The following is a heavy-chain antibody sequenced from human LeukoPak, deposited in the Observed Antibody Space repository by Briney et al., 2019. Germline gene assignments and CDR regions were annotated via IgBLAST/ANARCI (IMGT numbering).Heavy chain of an antibody. D-gene: IGHD4-23*01. CDR3: AKDHYGGNHYYFGMDV. Sequence: GGSLRLPCAASGFTFTGYAMNWVRQAPGKGLEWVSAISTTGDNTDYADSVKGRFTISRDNSKSTLYLQMDSLSAEDTAVYYCAKDHYGGNHYYFGMDVWGQGTTVTVSS. J-gene: IGHJ6*02. CDR1: GFTFTGYA. CDR2: ISTTGDNT. V-gene: IGHV3-23*01.